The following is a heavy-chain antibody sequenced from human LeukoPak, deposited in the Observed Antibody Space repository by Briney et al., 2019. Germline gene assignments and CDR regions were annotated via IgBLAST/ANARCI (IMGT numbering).Heavy chain of an antibody. V-gene: IGHV1-2*02. CDR1: GYTFSVYF. J-gene: IGHJ6*02. Sequence: ASVKVSCKASGYTFSVYFIHWVRQAPGQGLEWMGWVNPNGGGPIYAQKFQGRVTMTRDTSINTAYMELSRLRSDDTAVYYCARDGVARMDVWGQGTTVTVSS. CDR3: ARDGVARMDV. CDR2: VNPNGGGP. D-gene: IGHD2-15*01.